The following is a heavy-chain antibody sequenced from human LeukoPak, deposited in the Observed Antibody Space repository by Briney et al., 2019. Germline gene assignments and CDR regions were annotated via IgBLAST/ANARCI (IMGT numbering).Heavy chain of an antibody. Sequence: ASVTVSCKASGYTLTSYGISWVRQAPGQGLEWMGWISAYNGNTNYAQKLQGRVTMTTDTSTSTAYMELRSLRSDDTAVYYCARGLIAARALDPWGQGTLVTVSS. D-gene: IGHD6-6*01. CDR2: ISAYNGNT. J-gene: IGHJ5*02. CDR1: GYTLTSYG. CDR3: ARGLIAARALDP. V-gene: IGHV1-18*01.